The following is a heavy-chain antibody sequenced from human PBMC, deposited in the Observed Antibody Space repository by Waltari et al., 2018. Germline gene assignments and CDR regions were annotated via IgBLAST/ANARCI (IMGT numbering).Heavy chain of an antibody. Sequence: EVQLVESGGDVVQPGGSLRPSGAASGFTLSNHWMSWVRPAPGKGPEWMANIKTDGAEEYYVDSVRGRFTISRDNAKNLLFLQMNSLRPEDTAVYYCARDQWFGFDIWGQGTMVTVSS. J-gene: IGHJ3*02. CDR1: GFTLSNHW. CDR3: ARDQWFGFDI. V-gene: IGHV3-7*01. CDR2: IKTDGAEE. D-gene: IGHD3-22*01.